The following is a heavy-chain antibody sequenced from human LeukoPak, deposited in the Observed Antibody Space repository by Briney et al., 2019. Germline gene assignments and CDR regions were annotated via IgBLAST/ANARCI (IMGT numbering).Heavy chain of an antibody. Sequence: SVKVSCKASGGTFSSYAISWVRQAPGPGLEWMGGIIPIFGTANYAQKFQGRVTITADESTSTAYMELSSLRSEDTAVYYCARDPKSFDWLRVHWFDPWGQGTLVTVSS. D-gene: IGHD3-9*01. CDR2: IIPIFGTA. CDR3: ARDPKSFDWLRVHWFDP. CDR1: GGTFSSYA. J-gene: IGHJ5*02. V-gene: IGHV1-69*13.